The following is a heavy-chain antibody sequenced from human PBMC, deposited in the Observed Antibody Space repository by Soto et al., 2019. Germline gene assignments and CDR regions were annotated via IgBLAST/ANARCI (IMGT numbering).Heavy chain of an antibody. D-gene: IGHD6-19*01. Sequence: GGSLRLSCAASGFTFSSYAMSWVRQAPGKGLEWVSAISGSGGSTYYADSVKGRFTISRDNAENSVYLQMSSLRGEGTAMYYCARYSGRYSYNWFDPWGQGTLVTVSS. CDR3: ARYSGRYSYNWFDP. CDR2: ISGSGGST. J-gene: IGHJ5*02. V-gene: IGHV3-23*01. CDR1: GFTFSSYA.